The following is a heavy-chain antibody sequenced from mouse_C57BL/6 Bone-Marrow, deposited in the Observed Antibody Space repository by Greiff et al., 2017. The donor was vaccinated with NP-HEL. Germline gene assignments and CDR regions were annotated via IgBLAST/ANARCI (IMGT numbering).Heavy chain of an antibody. CDR1: GFTFSDYY. Sequence: EVKLVESEGGLVQPGSSMKLSCTTSGFTFSDYYMAWVRQVPEKGLDWVANINSDGSSTYSLDSLKSRFIISRDNAKNILYLQMSSLKSEDTATYYCAREGGLRRRTYAMDYWGQGTSVTVSS. CDR3: AREGGLRRRTYAMDY. CDR2: INSDGSST. J-gene: IGHJ4*01. V-gene: IGHV5-16*01. D-gene: IGHD2-4*01.